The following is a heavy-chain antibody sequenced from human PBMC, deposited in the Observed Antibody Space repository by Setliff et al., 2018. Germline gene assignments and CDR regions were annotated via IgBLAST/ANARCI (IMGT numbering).Heavy chain of an antibody. CDR1: GGTFSSYA. V-gene: IGHV1-69*06. Sequence: SVKVSCKASGGTFSSYAISWVRQAPGQGLEWMGRIIPIFGTANYAQKFQGRVTITADKSTSTAYMELSSLRSEDTAVYYCASLSLGFTIFGVVIIDPYFDYWGQGTLVTVSS. CDR3: ASLSLGFTIFGVVIIDPYFDY. D-gene: IGHD3-3*01. CDR2: IIPIFGTA. J-gene: IGHJ4*02.